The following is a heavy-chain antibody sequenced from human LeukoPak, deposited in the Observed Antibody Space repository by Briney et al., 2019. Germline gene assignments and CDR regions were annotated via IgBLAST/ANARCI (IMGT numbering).Heavy chain of an antibody. CDR1: GGSFSGYY. V-gene: IGHV4-34*01. D-gene: IGHD1-26*01. CDR2: INHSGST. Sequence: SETLSLTCAVYGGSFSGYYWSWIRQPPGKGLEWIGEINHSGSTNYNPSLKSRVTISVDTSKNQFSLKLSSVTAADTAVYYCARGGGGALPPDYWGQGTLATVSS. J-gene: IGHJ4*02. CDR3: ARGGGGALPPDY.